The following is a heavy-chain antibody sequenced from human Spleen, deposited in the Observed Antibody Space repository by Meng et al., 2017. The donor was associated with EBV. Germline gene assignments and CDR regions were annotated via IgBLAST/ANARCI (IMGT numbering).Heavy chain of an antibody. CDR3: ARDYGSFTDS. J-gene: IGHJ4*02. CDR1: GFTFTCYV. V-gene: IGHV1-18*01. Sequence: HVQQVQSGAGVKEPGASVQVSSKASGFTFTCYVISWVRQAPGQGLEWMGLSTVYSGDTNYAQNFQDRVTMTTDTSTNTAYLELRSLRSDDTAVYYCARDYGSFTDSWGQGTLVTVSS. CDR2: STVYSGDT. D-gene: IGHD3-10*01.